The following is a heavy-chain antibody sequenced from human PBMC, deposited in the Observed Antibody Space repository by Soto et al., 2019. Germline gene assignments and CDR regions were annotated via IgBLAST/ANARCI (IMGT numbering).Heavy chain of an antibody. D-gene: IGHD2-15*01. Sequence: QVQLVQSGTEVKKPGASVKVSCKASGYTFSSHGINWVRQAPGQGPEXMGWISAYNGNTNYAQKVQGRVTMSTDTSTSTAYMELRSLRSDDTAVYYCARSRYCSGGSCPLNFDYWGQGTLVSVSS. V-gene: IGHV1-18*01. J-gene: IGHJ4*02. CDR1: GYTFSSHG. CDR2: ISAYNGNT. CDR3: ARSRYCSGGSCPLNFDY.